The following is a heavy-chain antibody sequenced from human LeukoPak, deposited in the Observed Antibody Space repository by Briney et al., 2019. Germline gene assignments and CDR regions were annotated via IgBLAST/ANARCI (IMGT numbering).Heavy chain of an antibody. CDR1: GDSIGSYY. D-gene: IGHD3-16*02. J-gene: IGHJ5*01. Sequence: PSETLSLTCSVSGDSIGSYYWTWIRQSPGKGLEWIGYIYYGGSTNYSPSLKSRVSISVDTSNNQFSLQLRSVSAADTAIYYCARGRASDGSYPWFDSWGQGTLVTVSS. CDR3: ARGRASDGSYPWFDS. CDR2: IYYGGST. V-gene: IGHV4-59*01.